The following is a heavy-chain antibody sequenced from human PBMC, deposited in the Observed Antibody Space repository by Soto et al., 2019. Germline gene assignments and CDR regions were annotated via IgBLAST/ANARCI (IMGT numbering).Heavy chain of an antibody. CDR1: GFTFSSYA. Sequence: GGSLILSCSASGFTFSSYALSWVRQTPGKRLEWVSGISGRTGITYYADSVKGRFTISRDNSKNTLYLQINSLRAEDTAIYYCASRAVAVSYELWGQGTQVTVSS. CDR2: ISGRTGIT. CDR3: ASRAVAVSYEL. J-gene: IGHJ4*02. D-gene: IGHD6-19*01. V-gene: IGHV3-23*01.